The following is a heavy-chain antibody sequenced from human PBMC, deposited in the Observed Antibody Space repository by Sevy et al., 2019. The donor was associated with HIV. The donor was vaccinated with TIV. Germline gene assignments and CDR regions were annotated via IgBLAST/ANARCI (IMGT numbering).Heavy chain of an antibody. D-gene: IGHD2-21*02. CDR3: ARESGSDWYLDS. V-gene: IGHV3-30*12. CDR2: IFSDGTTK. Sequence: GGSLRLACTVSGFIFNNKGMHWVRQAPGRGLEWVAAIFSDGTTKYYGDSVKGRFTISRDNSKNALFLQMNSLRVDDTALYYCARESGSDWYLDSWVQGTLVTVSS. J-gene: IGHJ4*02. CDR1: GFIFNNKG.